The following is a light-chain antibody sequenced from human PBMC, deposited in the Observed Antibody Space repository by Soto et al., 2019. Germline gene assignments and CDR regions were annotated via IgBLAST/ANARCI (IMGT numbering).Light chain of an antibody. V-gene: IGKV1-5*01. CDR3: LQLNRYPLT. Sequence: DIQMTQSPSTLSASVGDRVSITCRASQSISSWLAWYQQKPGKAPKLLIYDAYSLESGVPSRFSGSGGGSWTEFSLTIRALQPDDFATYYCLQLNRYPLTFGGGTKVDIK. CDR1: QSISSW. J-gene: IGKJ4*01. CDR2: DAY.